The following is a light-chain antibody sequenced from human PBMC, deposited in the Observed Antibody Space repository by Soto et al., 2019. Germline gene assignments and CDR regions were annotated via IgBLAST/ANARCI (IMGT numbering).Light chain of an antibody. CDR2: EVS. CDR1: SSDIGGYNY. J-gene: IGLJ1*01. CDR3: TSYTSSSTNYV. Sequence: QSALTQPASVSGSPAQSITISCTGTSSDIGGYNYVSWYQQHPGKAPKLMIYEVSNRPSGVSNRFSGSKSGNTASLTISGLQAEDEADYYCTSYTSSSTNYVFGTGTKVTVL. V-gene: IGLV2-14*01.